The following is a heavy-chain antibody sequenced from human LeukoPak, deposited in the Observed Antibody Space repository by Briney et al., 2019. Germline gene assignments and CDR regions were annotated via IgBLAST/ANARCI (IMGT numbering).Heavy chain of an antibody. CDR3: TTDRPYYYDSSGYYYVTSAFDI. Sequence: PGGSLRLSCAASGFTFSNAWMSWVRQAPGKGLEWVGRIKSKTDGGTTDYAAPVRGRFTTSRDDSKNTLYLQMNSLKTEDTAVYYCTTDRPYYYDSSGYYYVTSAFDIWGQGTMVTVSS. CDR1: GFTFSNAW. V-gene: IGHV3-15*01. D-gene: IGHD3-22*01. J-gene: IGHJ3*02. CDR2: IKSKTDGGTT.